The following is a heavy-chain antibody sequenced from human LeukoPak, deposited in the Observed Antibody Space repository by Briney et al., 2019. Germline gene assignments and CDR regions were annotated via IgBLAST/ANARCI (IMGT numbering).Heavy chain of an antibody. CDR2: FDPEDGET. V-gene: IGHV1-24*01. CDR3: ATVDYVWGSYRPFDY. Sequence: ASVKVSCKVSGYTLTELSMHWVRQAPGKGLEWMGGFDPEDGETIYAQKFQGRVTMTEDTSTDTAYMELSSLISEDTAVYYCATVDYVWGSYRPFDYWGQGTLVTVSS. CDR1: GYTLTELS. D-gene: IGHD3-16*02. J-gene: IGHJ4*02.